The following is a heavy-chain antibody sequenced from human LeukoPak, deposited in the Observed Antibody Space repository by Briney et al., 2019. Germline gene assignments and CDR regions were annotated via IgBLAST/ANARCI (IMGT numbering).Heavy chain of an antibody. CDR3: ARQDWLGDRYYFDS. CDR2: ISTSSSYI. J-gene: IGHJ4*02. V-gene: IGHV3-21*01. Sequence: PGGSLRLSCAASGFTFSSYSMNWVRQAPGKGLEWVSFISTSSSYIYYADPVKGRFTISRDNARNSLYLQMNSLRAEDTAVYYCARQDWLGDRYYFDSWGQGTLVTVSS. D-gene: IGHD3-9*01. CDR1: GFTFSSYS.